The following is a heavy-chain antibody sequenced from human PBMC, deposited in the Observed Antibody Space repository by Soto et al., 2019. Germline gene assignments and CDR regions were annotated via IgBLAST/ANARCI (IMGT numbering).Heavy chain of an antibody. CDR1: GFTFDDYV. CDR2: ISRNSGTI. D-gene: IGHD5-12*01. V-gene: IGHV3-9*01. J-gene: IGHJ4*02. Sequence: EVQLVESGGGLVQPGRSLRLSCVVSGFTFDDYVMHWVRQAPGKGLTWVSSISRNSGTIEYADSVKGRFTVSRDSAKNSLYLQMDSLRPEDTALYYCVKDMGYGNSSTFDYWGQGTLVTVSS. CDR3: VKDMGYGNSSTFDY.